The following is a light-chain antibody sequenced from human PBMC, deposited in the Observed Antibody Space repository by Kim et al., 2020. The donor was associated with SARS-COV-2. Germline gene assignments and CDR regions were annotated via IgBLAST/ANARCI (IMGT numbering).Light chain of an antibody. Sequence: LSPGERATLSCRASQSIGDWIAWYQQKSGQAPRLLIYDASNRATGIPARFSGSGSGTDFTLTISSLEPEDFAVYYCQQRRTWPLTFGGGTKLEI. CDR2: DAS. V-gene: IGKV3-11*01. CDR1: QSIGDW. J-gene: IGKJ4*01. CDR3: QQRRTWPLT.